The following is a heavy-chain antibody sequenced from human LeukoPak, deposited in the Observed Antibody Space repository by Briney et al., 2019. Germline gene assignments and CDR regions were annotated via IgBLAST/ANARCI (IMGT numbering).Heavy chain of an antibody. V-gene: IGHV3-23*01. D-gene: IGHD6-13*01. CDR2: ISGSGGST. Sequence: SGGSLRLSCAASGFTFSSFAMSWVRQAPGKGLEWVSAISGSGGSTYYADSVKGRFTISRDNSKNTLYLQMNSLKTEDTAIYYCATEGAAALNYWGQGTLVTVSS. CDR1: GFTFSSFA. J-gene: IGHJ4*02. CDR3: ATEGAAALNY.